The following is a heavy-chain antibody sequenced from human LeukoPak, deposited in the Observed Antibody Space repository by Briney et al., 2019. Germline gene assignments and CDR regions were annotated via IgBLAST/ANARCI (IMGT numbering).Heavy chain of an antibody. CDR2: VYYNGAT. CDR1: GGSLSSTDYY. J-gene: IGHJ4*02. D-gene: IGHD5-12*01. V-gene: IGHV4-39*07. Sequence: SETLSLTCSVSGGSLSSTDYYWGWIRQPPGKGLEWIGTVYYNGATQYSPSLKSRVTVSIDTSKNQFSLRLTSVTAADTAVNYCAIELRTYSGYNPLDCWGQGTLVTVSS. CDR3: AIELRTYSGYNPLDC.